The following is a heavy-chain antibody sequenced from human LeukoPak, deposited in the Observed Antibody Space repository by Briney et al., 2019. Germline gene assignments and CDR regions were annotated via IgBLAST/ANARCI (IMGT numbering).Heavy chain of an antibody. CDR3: ARRGIAAAGRWFDP. V-gene: IGHV4-34*01. J-gene: IGHJ5*02. CDR1: GGSFSGYY. Sequence: PSETLSLTCAVYGGSFSGYYWSWIRQPPGKGLEWIGEINHSGSTNYNPSLKSRVTISVDTSKNQFSLKLSSVTAADTAVYYCARRGIAAAGRWFDPWGQGTLVTVSS. CDR2: INHSGST. D-gene: IGHD6-13*01.